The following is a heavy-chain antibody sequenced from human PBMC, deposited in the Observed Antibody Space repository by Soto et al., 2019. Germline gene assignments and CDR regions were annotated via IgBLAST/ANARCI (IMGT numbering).Heavy chain of an antibody. V-gene: IGHV1-18*01. J-gene: IGHJ3*02. D-gene: IGHD2-2*01. CDR3: ARALGYCSSTSCPYDAFEI. Sequence: ASVKVSCKASGYTFTSYGISWVRQAPGQGLEWMGWISAYNGNTNYAQKLQGRVTMTTDTSTSTAYMELRSLRSDDTAVYYCARALGYCSSTSCPYDAFEIWGEGTMVTVSS. CDR2: ISAYNGNT. CDR1: GYTFTSYG.